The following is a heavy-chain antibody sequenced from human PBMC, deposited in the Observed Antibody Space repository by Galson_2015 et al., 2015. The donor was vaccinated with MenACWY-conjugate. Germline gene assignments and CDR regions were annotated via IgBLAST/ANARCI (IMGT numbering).Heavy chain of an antibody. D-gene: IGHD1-26*01. Sequence: SETLSLTCTVSGGSIESRTFYWGWIRQPPGKGLEWIGSIYFSGSTYYNSSLKSRVTISVDTSKNQFSLKVNSLTAADTAMYFCARDQWGKWFDPRGQGTQVTVSS. CDR2: IYFSGST. CDR3: ARDQWGKWFDP. V-gene: IGHV4-39*07. CDR1: GGSIESRTFY. J-gene: IGHJ5*02.